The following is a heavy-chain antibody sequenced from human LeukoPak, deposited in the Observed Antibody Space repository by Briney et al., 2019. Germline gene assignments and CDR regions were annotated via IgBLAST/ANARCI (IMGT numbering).Heavy chain of an antibody. J-gene: IGHJ4*02. Sequence: PSETLSLTCTVCVGSINSSRYEWDWIRQPPGKGLEWIGSISYSETTHYNPSLKTRVTISADTSKNQFSLKLCWVAAADTAVNYCAAGWYRSSLDYWGQGALVTVSS. CDR2: ISYSETT. V-gene: IGHV4-39*01. D-gene: IGHD6-13*01. CDR3: AAGWYRSSLDY. CDR1: VGSINSSRYE.